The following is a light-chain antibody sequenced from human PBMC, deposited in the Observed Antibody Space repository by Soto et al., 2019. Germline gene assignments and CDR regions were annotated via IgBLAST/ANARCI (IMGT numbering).Light chain of an antibody. CDR1: SSDAGGYNY. J-gene: IGLJ1*01. CDR2: EVT. Sequence: QAALTQPGSVTGSPGQAITISCTGTSSDAGGYNYVSWYQQHPGKAPKLMIYEVTNRPSGVSTRFSGSKSGNTASLIISGLQAEDEADYYCSSYTVISTYAFGTGTKVTVL. CDR3: SSYTVISTYA. V-gene: IGLV2-14*01.